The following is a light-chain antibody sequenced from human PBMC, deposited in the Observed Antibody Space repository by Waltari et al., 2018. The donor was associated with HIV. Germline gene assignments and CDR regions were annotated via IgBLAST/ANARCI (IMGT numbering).Light chain of an antibody. V-gene: IGLV5-45*01. CDR1: SGITVGLYR. CDR2: YKSDSDK. J-gene: IGLJ2*01. Sequence: QAVLTQPASLSASPGASASLTCTLRSGITVGLYRLYCSQQKSGRPPQYLRRYKSDSDKQLGSGVPSRFSGSKDASANAGILLISGLQSEDEADYYCMIWHSSAWVFGGGTKLTVL. CDR3: MIWHSSAWV.